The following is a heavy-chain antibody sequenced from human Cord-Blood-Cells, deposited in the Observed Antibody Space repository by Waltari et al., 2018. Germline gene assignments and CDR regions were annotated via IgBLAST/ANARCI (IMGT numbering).Heavy chain of an antibody. CDR3: ARDKTGPHGGDDDAFDI. CDR1: GDSVSSNSAA. J-gene: IGHJ3*02. V-gene: IGHV6-1*01. CDR2: TYYRSKWYN. D-gene: IGHD2-21*01. Sequence: QVQLQQSGPGLVKPSQTLPLTCAISGDSVSSNSAAGNRIRPSPSRDLEWLGRTYYRSKWYNDYAVSVKSRITINPDTSKNQFSLQLNSVTPEDTAVYYCARDKTGPHGGDDDAFDIWGQGTMVTVSS.